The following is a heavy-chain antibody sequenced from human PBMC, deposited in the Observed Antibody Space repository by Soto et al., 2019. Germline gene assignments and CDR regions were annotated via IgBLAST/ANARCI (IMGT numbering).Heavy chain of an antibody. J-gene: IGHJ4*02. Sequence: SQTLSLTCAISGDSVSSNSAAWNWIRQSPSRGLEWLGRTYYRSKWYNDYAVSVKSRITINPDTSKNQFSLQLNSVTPEDTAVYYCARVYLNPLAAAGLYYFDYWGQGALVTVYS. V-gene: IGHV6-1*01. CDR3: ARVYLNPLAAAGLYYFDY. D-gene: IGHD6-13*01. CDR1: GDSVSSNSAA. CDR2: TYYRSKWYN.